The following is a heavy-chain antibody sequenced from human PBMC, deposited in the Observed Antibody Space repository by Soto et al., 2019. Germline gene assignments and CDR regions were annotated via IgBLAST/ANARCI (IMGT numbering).Heavy chain of an antibody. J-gene: IGHJ4*02. V-gene: IGHV1-69*13. Sequence: QVQLVQSGAEVKKPGASVKVSCKASGYTFTIFAISWVRQAPGQGLEWMGGIIPTIGTTNYAKRFQGRITITGDESTATAYMALSSLKSEATAVYYCARDLGSGYDPGDYWGQGTLVTVSS. CDR1: GYTFTIFA. CDR2: IIPTIGTT. CDR3: ARDLGSGYDPGDY. D-gene: IGHD5-12*01.